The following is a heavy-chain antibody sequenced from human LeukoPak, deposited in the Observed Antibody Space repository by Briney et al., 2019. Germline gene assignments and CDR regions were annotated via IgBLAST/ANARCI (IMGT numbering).Heavy chain of an antibody. Sequence: KPSETLSLTCTVSGGSISSYYWSWIRQPAGKGLEWIGRIYTSGSTNYNPSLKSRVTISVDTSKNQFSLKLSSVTAADTAVYYCARHYYDSSGYYSPMGYWGQGTLVTVSS. CDR2: IYTSGST. J-gene: IGHJ4*02. V-gene: IGHV4-4*07. D-gene: IGHD3-22*01. CDR3: ARHYYDSSGYYSPMGY. CDR1: GGSISSYY.